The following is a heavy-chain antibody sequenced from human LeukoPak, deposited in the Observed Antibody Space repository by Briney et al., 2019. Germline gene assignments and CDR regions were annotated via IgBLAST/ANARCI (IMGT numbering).Heavy chain of an antibody. D-gene: IGHD6-13*01. CDR2: IVVGSGNT. V-gene: IGHV1-58*02. J-gene: IGHJ6*02. Sequence: ASVKVSCKASGFTFTSSAMQWVRQARGQRLEWIGWIVVGSGNTNYAQKFQERVTITRDMSTSTAYMELSSLRSDDTAVYYCARVAAGTPVGYYYYGMDVWGQGTTVTVSS. CDR3: ARVAAGTPVGYYYYGMDV. CDR1: GFTFTSSA.